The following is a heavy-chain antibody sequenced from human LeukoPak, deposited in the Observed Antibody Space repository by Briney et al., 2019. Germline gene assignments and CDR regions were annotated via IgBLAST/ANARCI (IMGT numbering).Heavy chain of an antibody. CDR2: ISAYNGNT. CDR3: ARGTYYYDGSGYYDY. V-gene: IGHV1-18*01. D-gene: IGHD3-22*01. J-gene: IGHJ4*02. Sequence: ASVKVSCKASGYTFTNYGISWVRQAPGQGLEWMGWISAYNGNTNYAQNLQGRVTMTTDTSTSTAYMEVRSLRSEDTAVYYCARGTYYYDGSGYYDYWGQGTLVTVSS. CDR1: GYTFTNYG.